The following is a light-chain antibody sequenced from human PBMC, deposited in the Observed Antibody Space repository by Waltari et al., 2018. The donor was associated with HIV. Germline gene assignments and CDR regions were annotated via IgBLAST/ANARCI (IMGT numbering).Light chain of an antibody. J-gene: IGLJ3*02. CDR1: SSDVGGYNY. CDR2: DVS. Sequence: QSALTQPRSVSGSPGQSVTISCTGTSSDVGGYNYVSWYQQHPGKAPKLMIYDVSKRPSGVPDRFSGSKADNAASLTISGRQAEDEADDYCCSYAGSSWVFGGGTKLTVL. V-gene: IGLV2-11*01. CDR3: CSYAGSSWV.